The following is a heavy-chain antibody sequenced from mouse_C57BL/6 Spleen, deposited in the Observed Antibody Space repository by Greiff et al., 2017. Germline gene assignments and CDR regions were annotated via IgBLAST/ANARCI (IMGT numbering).Heavy chain of an antibody. CDR1: GYTFTSYW. V-gene: IGHV1-64*01. CDR2: IHPNSGST. D-gene: IGHD1-1*01. CDR3: ARGTTGVDFDY. J-gene: IGHJ2*01. Sequence: QVQLQQPGAELVKPGASVKLSCKASGYTFTSYWMHWVKQRPGQGLEWIGMIHPNSGSTNYNEKFKSKATLTVDKSSSTAYMQLSSLTSEDAAVXYCARGTTGVDFDYWGQGTTLTVSS.